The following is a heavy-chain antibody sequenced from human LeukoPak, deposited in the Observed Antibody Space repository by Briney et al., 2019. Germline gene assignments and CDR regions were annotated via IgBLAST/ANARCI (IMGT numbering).Heavy chain of an antibody. CDR3: ATYFYGDYAVYYFNY. J-gene: IGHJ4*02. CDR2: IYHRGTT. CDR1: GTSIMSSHW. D-gene: IGHD4-17*01. V-gene: IGHV4-4*02. Sequence: SETLSLTCGVYGTSIMSSHWWSWARQPPGKGLEWIGEIYHRGTTNYNPSLKGRVTMSLDVSNNQISLHLTSVTAADTAVYYCATYFYGDYAVYYFNYWGQGTLVTVSS.